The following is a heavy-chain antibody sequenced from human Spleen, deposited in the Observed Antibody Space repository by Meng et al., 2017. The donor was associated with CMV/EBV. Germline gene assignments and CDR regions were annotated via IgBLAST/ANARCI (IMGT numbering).Heavy chain of an antibody. CDR2: INHSGST. J-gene: IGHJ4*02. Sequence: QVQQKRWGAVLLKPSATLSLTCAVYGGSFSGYYWSWIRQPPGKGLEWIGEINHSGSTNYNPSLKSRVTISVDTSKNQFSLKLSSVTAADTAVYYCARDPVTTYYFDYWGQGTLVTVSS. D-gene: IGHD5-18*01. V-gene: IGHV4-34*01. CDR3: ARDPVTTYYFDY. CDR1: GGSFSGYY.